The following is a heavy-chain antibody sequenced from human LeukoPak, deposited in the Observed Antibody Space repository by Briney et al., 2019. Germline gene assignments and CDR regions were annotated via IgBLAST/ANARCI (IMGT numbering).Heavy chain of an antibody. CDR3: ATRGKTMVRGVIGY. J-gene: IGHJ4*02. Sequence: KPSETLSLTCTVSGGSVSSHTYYWGWIRQPPGKGLEWIGSMHYIGSSYYNPSLKSRVTISIDTSKNQFSLKLSSVTAADTAVYYCATRGKTMVRGVIGYWGQGTLVTVSS. CDR2: MHYIGSS. CDR1: GGSVSSHTYY. V-gene: IGHV4-39*01. D-gene: IGHD3-10*01.